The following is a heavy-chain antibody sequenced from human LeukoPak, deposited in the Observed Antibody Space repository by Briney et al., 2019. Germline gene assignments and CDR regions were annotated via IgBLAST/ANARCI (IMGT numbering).Heavy chain of an antibody. V-gene: IGHV4-59*01. CDR3: ARESYYVWGSYCYTSLDY. J-gene: IGHJ4*02. Sequence: SETLSLTCSVSGGPISDYYWSWIRQCPAEGLECVGYIYYSGGTGDTNYNPSLNIGVTISVDASKNQFSLKLNSVTAADTAVYYCARESYYVWGSYCYTSLDYWAQGTLVTVSS. CDR2: IYYSGGTGDT. D-gene: IGHD3-16*02. CDR1: GGPISDYY.